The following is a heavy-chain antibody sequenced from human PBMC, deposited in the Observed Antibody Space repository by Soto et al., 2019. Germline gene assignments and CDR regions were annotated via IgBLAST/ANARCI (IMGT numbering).Heavy chain of an antibody. CDR2: VGSDGGST. D-gene: IGHD3-10*01. J-gene: IGHJ4*02. V-gene: IGHV3-23*01. CDR3: AKDVCGSGTFCHFDY. Sequence: GGSLRLSCAASKFTFTSYAMSWVRQAPGKGLEWVSAVGSDGGSTYYADSVRGRFTVSRDNSQNTLYLQMNNLRAEDTAVYYCAKDVCGSGTFCHFDYWGQGTLVTVSS. CDR1: KFTFTSYA.